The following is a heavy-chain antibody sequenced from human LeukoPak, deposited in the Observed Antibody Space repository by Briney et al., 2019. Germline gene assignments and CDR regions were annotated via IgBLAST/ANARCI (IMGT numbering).Heavy chain of an antibody. CDR3: AKYEKPDGVWTIDN. V-gene: IGHV3-23*01. CDR1: GFTFSTYS. D-gene: IGHD1-14*01. CDR2: IYGDGSGA. J-gene: IGHJ4*02. Sequence: GGSLRLSCAASGFTFSTYSMNWVRQAPGQGLEWVSGIYGDGSGAFYADSVKGRFTISRDNSKNTVWLQMNSLRAEDTAMYYCAKYEKPDGVWTIDNWGQGTLVTVSS.